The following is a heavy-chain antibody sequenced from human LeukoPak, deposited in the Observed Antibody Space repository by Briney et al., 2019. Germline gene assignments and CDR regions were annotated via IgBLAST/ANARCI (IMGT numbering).Heavy chain of an antibody. J-gene: IGHJ4*02. D-gene: IGHD3-10*01. V-gene: IGHV1-46*01. Sequence: ASVKVSCKASGYTFTSYYMHWVRQAPGQGLEWMGIINPSGGSTSYAQKLQGRVTMTTDTSTSTAYMELRSLRSDDTAVYYCATNLYGSGSADYWGQGTLVTVSS. CDR3: ATNLYGSGSADY. CDR2: INPSGGST. CDR1: GYTFTSYY.